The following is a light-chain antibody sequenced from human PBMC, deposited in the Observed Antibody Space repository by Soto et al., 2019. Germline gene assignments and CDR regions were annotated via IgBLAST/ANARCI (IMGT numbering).Light chain of an antibody. CDR3: QQYNTWPRT. V-gene: IGKV3-15*01. J-gene: IGKJ1*01. CDR1: ESVGSN. Sequence: EIVMTQAPATLSGSLGEGATLSCRASESVGSNLAWFQQKPGQAPRLLMFAASTRATGIPARFSGSGSGTEFTLTISSLQPEHFAIYYCQQYNTWPRTFGQGTKVDI. CDR2: AAS.